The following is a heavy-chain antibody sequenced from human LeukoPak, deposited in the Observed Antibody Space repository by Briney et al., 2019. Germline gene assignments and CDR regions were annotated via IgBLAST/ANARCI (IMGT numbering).Heavy chain of an antibody. V-gene: IGHV3-30*03. CDR2: ISYDGKNK. Sequence: GGSLTLSCAASGFLFSSYRMLCPPQAPGKAAVWVAVISYDGKNKYYADSVKGRFTMSRDNSKNTLYLQMNSLRLEDTGVNYCGGGSHWSDYWGQGTLVTVSS. CDR3: GGGSHWSDY. D-gene: IGHD3-3*01. CDR1: GFLFSSYR. J-gene: IGHJ4*02.